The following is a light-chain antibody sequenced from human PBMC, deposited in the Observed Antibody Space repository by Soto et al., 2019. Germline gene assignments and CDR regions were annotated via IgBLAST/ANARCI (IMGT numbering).Light chain of an antibody. J-gene: IGLJ1*01. CDR1: SSNIGAGYD. V-gene: IGLV1-40*01. CDR3: QSYDSSLSVV. Sequence: QSARTQPPSVSGAPGQRVTISCTGSSSNIGAGYDVHWYQQLPGTAPKLLIYGNSNRPSGVPDRFSGSKSGTSASLAITGLQAEDEADYYCQSYDSSLSVVFGTGTKVTV. CDR2: GNS.